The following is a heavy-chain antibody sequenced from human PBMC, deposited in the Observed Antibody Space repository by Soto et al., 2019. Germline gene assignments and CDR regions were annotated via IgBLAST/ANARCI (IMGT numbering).Heavy chain of an antibody. V-gene: IGHV4-34*01. D-gene: IGHD3-3*01. J-gene: IGHJ5*02. CDR3: ARGRYYDFWSGSPRWFDP. CDR2: INHSGST. Sequence: PSETLSLTGAVDGGFFSGYYWSWISQPPGKGLEWIGEINHSGSTNYNPSLKSRVTISVDTSKNQLSLKLSSVTAADTAVYYCARGRYYDFWSGSPRWFDPWGQGTLVTVSS. CDR1: GGFFSGYY.